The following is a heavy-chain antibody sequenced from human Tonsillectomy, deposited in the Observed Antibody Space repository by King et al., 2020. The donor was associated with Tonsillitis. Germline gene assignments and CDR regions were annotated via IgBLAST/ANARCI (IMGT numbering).Heavy chain of an antibody. V-gene: IGHV3-53*04. CDR1: GFTVSSNY. Sequence: VQLVESGGGLVQPGGSLRLSCEASGFTVSSNYMSWVRQAPGKGLEWVSVLYSTGSTYYADSGKGRFTISRHTSKNTLYLEMSSLSAEDTAVYFCAREGYYPNDAFDIWGQGTVVTVSS. J-gene: IGHJ3*02. CDR2: LYSTGST. D-gene: IGHD1-26*01. CDR3: AREGYYPNDAFDI.